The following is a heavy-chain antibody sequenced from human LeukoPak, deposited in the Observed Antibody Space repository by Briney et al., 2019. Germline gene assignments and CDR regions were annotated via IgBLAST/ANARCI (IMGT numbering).Heavy chain of an antibody. V-gene: IGHV1-2*02. CDR1: GYTFTDYY. D-gene: IGHD3-22*01. J-gene: IGHJ4*02. CDR3: ARVDPYDSSGYYWNNFDY. CDR2: INPNSGGT. Sequence: ASVKVSCKASGYTFTDYYMHWVRQAPGQGLEWMGWINPNSGGTNYAQKFQGRVTMTRDTSISTAYMELSRLRSDDTAVYYCARVDPYDSSGYYWNNFDYWGQGTLVTVSS.